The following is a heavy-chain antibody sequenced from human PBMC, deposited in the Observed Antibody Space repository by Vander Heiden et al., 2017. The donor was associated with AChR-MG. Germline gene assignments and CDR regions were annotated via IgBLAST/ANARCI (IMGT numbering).Heavy chain of an antibody. CDR3: ASWSGFGSGYYYYMDV. Sequence: EVQLVESGGGLVKPGGSLRLSCAASGFNFSSYSMNWVRQAPGKGLEWVSSISSSSSYIYYADSVKGRFTISRDNAKNSLYLQMNSLRAEDTAVYYCASWSGFGSGYYYYMDVWGKGTTVTVSS. CDR1: GFNFSSYS. V-gene: IGHV3-21*01. CDR2: ISSSSSYI. J-gene: IGHJ6*03. D-gene: IGHD3-3*01.